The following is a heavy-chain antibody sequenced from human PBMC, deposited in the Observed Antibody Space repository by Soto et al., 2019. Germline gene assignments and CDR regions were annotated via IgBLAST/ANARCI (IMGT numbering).Heavy chain of an antibody. V-gene: IGHV3-23*01. CDR1: GFTFSTYA. CDR2: ISGSGFST. Sequence: GGSLRLSCAGSGFTFSTYAMSWVRQAPGKGLEWVSTISGSGFSTYYADSVKGRFTISRDTSKNTLYLQMNSLTVEDTAVYYCAKDAHQLGLYRYSWFDPWGQGTLVTVSS. CDR3: AKDAHQLGLYRYSWFDP. J-gene: IGHJ5*02. D-gene: IGHD2-8*01.